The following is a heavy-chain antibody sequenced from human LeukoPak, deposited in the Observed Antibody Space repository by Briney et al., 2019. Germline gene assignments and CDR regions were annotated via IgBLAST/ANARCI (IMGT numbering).Heavy chain of an antibody. V-gene: IGHV3-15*01. CDR2: IKSKTDGGTT. D-gene: IGHD2-2*01. CDR3: TTVGYCSSTSCYAFDI. Sequence: GGSLRLSCAASGFTFSSYAMSWVCQAPGKGLEWVGRIKSKTDGGTTDYGAPVKGRFTISRDDSKNTLYLQMNSLKIEDTAVYYCTTVGYCSSTSCYAFDIWGQGTMVTVSS. CDR1: GFTFSSYA. J-gene: IGHJ3*02.